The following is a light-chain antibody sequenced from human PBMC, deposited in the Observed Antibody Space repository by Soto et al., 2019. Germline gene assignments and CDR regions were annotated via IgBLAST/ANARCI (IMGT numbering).Light chain of an antibody. CDR3: HQRKSWPRT. CDR2: DKS. V-gene: IGKV3-11*01. Sequence: VLTQSPATLSSSPGDSATLSCGASQTVSSKLAWYQHKPGQAPRLLIYDKSNRATGIPARLSGSGSGTDLNLTISRLEPEDFAVYYCHQRKSWPRTFGQGTKVDIK. CDR1: QTVSSK. J-gene: IGKJ1*01.